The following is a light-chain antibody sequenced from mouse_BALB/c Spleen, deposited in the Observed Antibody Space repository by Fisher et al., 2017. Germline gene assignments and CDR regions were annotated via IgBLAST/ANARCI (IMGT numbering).Light chain of an antibody. CDR3: QQNNEDPYT. CDR2: LAS. V-gene: IGKV3-10*01. Sequence: IVITQTPAIMSASPGEKVTMTCSASSSVSYMHWYQQKPGQPPKLLIYLASNLESGVPARFSGSGSRTDFTLTIDPVEADDAATYYCQQNNEDPYTFGGGTKLEIK. CDR1: SSVSY. J-gene: IGKJ2*01.